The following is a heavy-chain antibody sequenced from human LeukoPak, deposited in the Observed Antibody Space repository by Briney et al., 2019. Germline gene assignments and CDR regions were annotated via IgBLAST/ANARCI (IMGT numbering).Heavy chain of an antibody. V-gene: IGHV1-24*01. Sequence: ASVKVSCKVSGYTLTELSMHWVRQAPGKVLGWMGGFDPEDGETIYAQKFQGRVTMTEDTSTDTAYMELSSLRSEDTAVYYCATYYYDSSGRLYFFDYWGQGTLVTVSS. D-gene: IGHD3-22*01. J-gene: IGHJ4*02. CDR3: ATYYYDSSGRLYFFDY. CDR2: FDPEDGET. CDR1: GYTLTELS.